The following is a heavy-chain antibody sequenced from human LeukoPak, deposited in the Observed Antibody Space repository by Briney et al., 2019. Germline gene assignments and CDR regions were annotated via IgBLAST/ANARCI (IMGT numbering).Heavy chain of an antibody. Sequence: SETLSLTCTVSGGSISSGSYYWSWIRQPAGKGLEWIGRIYTSGSTNYNPSLKSRVTISVDTSKNQFSLKLSSVTAADTAVYYCARGSGSYTDWFDPWGQGTLVTVSS. CDR3: ARGSGSYTDWFDP. V-gene: IGHV4-61*02. D-gene: IGHD1-26*01. CDR2: IYTSGST. J-gene: IGHJ5*02. CDR1: GGSISSGSYY.